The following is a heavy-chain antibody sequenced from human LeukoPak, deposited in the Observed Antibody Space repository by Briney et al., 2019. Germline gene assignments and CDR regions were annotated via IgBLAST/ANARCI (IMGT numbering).Heavy chain of an antibody. J-gene: IGHJ4*02. CDR1: GFSVTNNY. Sequence: GGSLRLSCAASGFSVTNNYMSWVRQAPGKGPEWVSVFYVGGATYYADSVKGRFTISRDNSENTLYLQMNSLRAEDTAVYYCARGDGYNFFDYWGQGTLVTVSS. CDR2: FYVGGAT. V-gene: IGHV3-53*01. D-gene: IGHD5-24*01. CDR3: ARGDGYNFFDY.